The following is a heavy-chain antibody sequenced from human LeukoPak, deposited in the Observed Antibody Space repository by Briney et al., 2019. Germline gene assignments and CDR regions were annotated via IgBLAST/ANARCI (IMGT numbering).Heavy chain of an antibody. J-gene: IGHJ2*01. CDR2: IYYSGST. D-gene: IGHD4/OR15-4a*01. Sequence: SETLSLTCTVSGGSTSSGGYHWRWIRQHPGKGLEWIGYIYYSGSTYYNPSLKSRLTISVDTSKNQFSLKLNSVTAADTAVYYCARRSMVRFWYFDLWGRGTLVTVSS. CDR1: GGSTSSGGYH. CDR3: ARRSMVRFWYFDL. V-gene: IGHV4-31*03.